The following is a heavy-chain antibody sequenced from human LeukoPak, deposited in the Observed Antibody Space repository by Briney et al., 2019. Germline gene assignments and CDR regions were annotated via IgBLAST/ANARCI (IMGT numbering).Heavy chain of an antibody. CDR3: VRSVTTLSDFHN. D-gene: IGHD4-17*01. CDR2: ISNNGGST. J-gene: IGHJ4*02. V-gene: IGHV3-64D*09. Sequence: GASLRLSCLASEFTLSSYIMHWVRQAPGKGLEYVSAISNNGGSTYYADSVKGRFTISRDNSKNTLYLQMNSLRPEDTAVYYCVRSVTTLSDFHNWGQGTLVTVS. CDR1: EFTLSSYI.